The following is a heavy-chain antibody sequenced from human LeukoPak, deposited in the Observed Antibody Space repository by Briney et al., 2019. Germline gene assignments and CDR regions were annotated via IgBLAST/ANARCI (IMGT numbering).Heavy chain of an antibody. J-gene: IGHJ4*02. Sequence: SETLSLTCAVYGGSISSYYWSWIRQPAGKGLEWIGRIYTSGSTNYNPSLKSRVTMSVDTSKNQFSLKLSSVTAADTAVYYCARDRGGYCSSTSCRGDFDYWGQGTLVTVSS. CDR3: ARDRGGYCSSTSCRGDFDY. CDR1: GGSISSYY. V-gene: IGHV4-4*07. D-gene: IGHD2-2*01. CDR2: IYTSGST.